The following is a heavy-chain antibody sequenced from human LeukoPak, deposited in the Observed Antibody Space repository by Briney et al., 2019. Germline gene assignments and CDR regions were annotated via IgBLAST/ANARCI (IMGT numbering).Heavy chain of an antibody. D-gene: IGHD3-22*01. CDR1: GFTVSRNY. CDR3: AAHSSGYLGWFDP. Sequence: PGGSLRLSCAASGFTVSRNYMSWVRQAPGEGLEWVSLIYSGGSTYYADSVKGRFTISRDNSKNTLYVQMNSLRAEDTAVYYCAAHSSGYLGWFDPWGQGTLVTVSS. V-gene: IGHV3-66*01. J-gene: IGHJ5*02. CDR2: IYSGGST.